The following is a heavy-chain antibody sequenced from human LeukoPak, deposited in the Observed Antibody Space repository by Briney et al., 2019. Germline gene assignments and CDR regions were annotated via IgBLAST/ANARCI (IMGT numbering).Heavy chain of an antibody. CDR1: GGSISSYY. CDR2: IYYSGST. CDR3: ASRARKDDAFDI. V-gene: IGHV4-59*08. J-gene: IGHJ3*02. Sequence: PSETLSLTCTVSGGSISSYYWSWIRQPPGKGLEWIGYIYYSGSTNYNPSLKSRVTISVDTSKNQLSLKLSSVTAADTAVYYCASRARKDDAFDIWGRGTMVTVSS.